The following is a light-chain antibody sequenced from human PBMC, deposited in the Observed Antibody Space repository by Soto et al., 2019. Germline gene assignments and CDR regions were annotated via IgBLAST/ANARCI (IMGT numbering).Light chain of an antibody. CDR3: QQRSNWSIT. CDR2: DTS. CDR1: QSVSSY. Sequence: EIVLTQSPATLSLSPGERATLSCRASQSVSSYLAWYQQKPGQAPRLLIYDTSNRATGIPARFSGSGSGTDFTLIISSLEPEDFAVYYCQQRSNWSITFGQGTRLEIK. J-gene: IGKJ5*01. V-gene: IGKV3-11*01.